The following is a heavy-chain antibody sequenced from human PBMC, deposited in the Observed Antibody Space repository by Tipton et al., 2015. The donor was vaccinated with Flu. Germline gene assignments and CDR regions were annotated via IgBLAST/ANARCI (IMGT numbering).Heavy chain of an antibody. CDR2: IIPIFGTA. Sequence: QSGPEVKKPGSSVKVSCKASGGTFSSYAISWVRQAPGQGLEWMGGIIPIFGTANYAQKFQGRVTITADESTSTAYMELSSLRSEDRAVYYWAGGNRDRYQLPAFYYYYYMDVWGKGTTVTVSS. CDR1: GGTFSSYA. J-gene: IGHJ6*03. D-gene: IGHD2-2*01. V-gene: IGHV1-69*01. CDR3: AGGNRDRYQLPAFYYYYYMDV.